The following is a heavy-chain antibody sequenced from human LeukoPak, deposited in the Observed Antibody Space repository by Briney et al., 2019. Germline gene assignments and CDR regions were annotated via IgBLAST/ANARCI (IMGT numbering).Heavy chain of an antibody. J-gene: IGHJ5*02. V-gene: IGHV3-7*05. CDR3: AKGVRSGTYYNCFDP. CDR1: GFTFSSYW. D-gene: IGHD1-26*01. CDR2: IGQDGSEK. Sequence: GGSLRLSCAASGFTFSSYWMSWVRQAPGKGLEWVANIGQDGSEKYYVDSVKGRLTISRDNSKNSLYLQMSSLRAEDTALYYCAKGVRSGTYYNCFDPWGQGTLVTVSS.